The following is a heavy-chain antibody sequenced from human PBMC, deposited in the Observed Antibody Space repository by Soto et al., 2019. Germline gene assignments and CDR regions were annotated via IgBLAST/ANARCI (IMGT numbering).Heavy chain of an antibody. D-gene: IGHD2-2*01. CDR3: ATNVVVPAANYFDY. CDR2: IYYSGST. Sequence: PSETLSLTCTVSGGSISSSSYYWGWIRQPPGKGLEWIGSIYYSGSTYYNPSLKSRVTISVDTSKNQFSLKLSSVTAADTAVYYCATNVVVPAANYFDYWGQGTLVTVSS. V-gene: IGHV4-39*01. J-gene: IGHJ4*02. CDR1: GGSISSSSYY.